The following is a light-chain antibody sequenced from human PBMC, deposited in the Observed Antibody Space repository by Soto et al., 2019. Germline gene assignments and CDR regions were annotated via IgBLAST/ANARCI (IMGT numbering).Light chain of an antibody. CDR2: GAS. CDR1: QSVSRN. CDR3: QQYGSSPWT. J-gene: IGKJ1*01. Sequence: EIVLTQSPGTLSLSPGERATLSCRASQSVSRNLAWYQQKPGQAPRLLIYGASTGATGVPARFCGSGSGTDFTLTISRLEPEDFVVYHCQQYGSSPWTFGQGTRWIS. V-gene: IGKV3-20*01.